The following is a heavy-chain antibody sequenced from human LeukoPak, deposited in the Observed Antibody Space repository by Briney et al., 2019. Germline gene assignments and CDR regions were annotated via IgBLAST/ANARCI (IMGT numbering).Heavy chain of an antibody. Sequence: GGSLRLSCAASGFTFSNYGMHWVRQAPGKGLEWVALTWYDGGNEYYADSVKGRFTISRDNSKNTLYLQMNSLRAEDTAVYYCARDQTTFSYWGQGTLVTVSS. CDR1: GFTFSNYG. J-gene: IGHJ4*02. CDR2: TWYDGGNE. V-gene: IGHV3-33*01. CDR3: ARDQTTFSY. D-gene: IGHD4-4*01.